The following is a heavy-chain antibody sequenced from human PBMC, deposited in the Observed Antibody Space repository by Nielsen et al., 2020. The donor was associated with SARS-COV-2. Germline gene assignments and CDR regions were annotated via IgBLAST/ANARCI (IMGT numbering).Heavy chain of an antibody. J-gene: IGHJ6*03. CDR3: ARARGAYGDYYYYYYTDV. D-gene: IGHD4/OR15-4a*01. V-gene: IGHV6-1*01. CDR2: TYYRSKWYN. Sequence: WIRQSPSRGLEWLGRTYYRSKWYNDYAVSVKSRITINPDTSKNQFSLHLNSVTPEDTSVYYGARARGAYGDYYYYYYTDVWGKGTTVTVSS.